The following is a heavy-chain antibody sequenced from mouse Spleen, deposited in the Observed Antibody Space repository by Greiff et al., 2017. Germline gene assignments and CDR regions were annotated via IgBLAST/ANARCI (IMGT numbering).Heavy chain of an antibody. V-gene: IGHV5-9-3*01. CDR2: ISSGGGNT. CDR1: GFTFSSYA. Sequence: EVQGVESGGGLVKLGGSLKLSCAASGFTFSSYAMSWVRQTPEKRLEWVATISSGGGNTYYPDSVKGRFTISRDNAKNTLYLQMSSLKSEDTAMYYCARQRDPFFDYWGQGTTLTVSS. J-gene: IGHJ2*01. D-gene: IGHD3-3*01. CDR3: ARQRDPFFDY.